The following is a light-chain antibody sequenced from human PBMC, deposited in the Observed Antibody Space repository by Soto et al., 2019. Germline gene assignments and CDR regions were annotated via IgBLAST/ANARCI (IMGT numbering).Light chain of an antibody. J-gene: IGKJ1*01. V-gene: IGKV3-20*01. CDR3: QHQGT. Sequence: EIVLTQSAGTLSLSPGDRATLSCRATQSVTSNYLAWYQQKPGQAPRVLIYGASNRATGIPDRFSGSGSGTDFTLTISRLEPEDFAVYYCQHQGTFGQGTRWISN. CDR2: GAS. CDR1: QSVTSNY.